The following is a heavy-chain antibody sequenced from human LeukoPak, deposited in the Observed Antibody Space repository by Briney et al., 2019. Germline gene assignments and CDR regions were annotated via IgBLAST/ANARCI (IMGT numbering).Heavy chain of an antibody. J-gene: IGHJ4*02. Sequence: PGGSLRLSCAASGFTFDDYAMHWVRQAPGKGLEWVSGISWNSGSIGYADSVKGRFTISRDNAKNSLYLQMNSLRAEDTALYYCAKATYYDILTGYDYWGQGTLVTVSS. CDR2: ISWNSGSI. D-gene: IGHD3-9*01. V-gene: IGHV3-9*01. CDR1: GFTFDDYA. CDR3: AKATYYDILTGYDY.